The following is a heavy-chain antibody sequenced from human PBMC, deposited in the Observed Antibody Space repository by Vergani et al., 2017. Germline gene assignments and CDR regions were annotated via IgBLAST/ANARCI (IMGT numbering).Heavy chain of an antibody. V-gene: IGHV3-30*02. CDR1: GFIFNYYG. D-gene: IGHD1-26*01. J-gene: IGHJ4*02. Sequence: QVHLVESGGGVVQPGGSLRLSCAASGFIFNYYGINWVRQAPGKGLEWVSFIQSDGGSEMYADSVRGRFTISRDNSKNTVSLEMLSLRTEDTAVYYCAKGHSGQIGSPHDYYFDYWGQGTLVTVSS. CDR3: AKGHSGQIGSPHDYYFDY. CDR2: IQSDGGSE.